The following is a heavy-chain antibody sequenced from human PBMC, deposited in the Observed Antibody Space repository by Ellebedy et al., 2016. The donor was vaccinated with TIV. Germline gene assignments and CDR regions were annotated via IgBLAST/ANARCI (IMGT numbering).Heavy chain of an antibody. J-gene: IGHJ4*02. CDR1: GFTFSNSW. D-gene: IGHD7-27*01. V-gene: IGHV3-74*01. CDR2: IKTDGSIT. CDR3: VGRNWGFAEF. Sequence: PGGSLRLSCATSGFTFSNSWMHWVRQAPGKGLVWASRIKTDGSITDYADSVKGRFTISRDNAKNTLYLQMSSLGAEDTAVYYCVGRNWGFAEFWGQGTLVSVSS.